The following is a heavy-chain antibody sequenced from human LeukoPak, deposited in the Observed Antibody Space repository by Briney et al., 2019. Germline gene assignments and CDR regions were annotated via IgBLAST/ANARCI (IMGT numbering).Heavy chain of an antibody. V-gene: IGHV3-7*01. Sequence: ETLSLTCAVSGYSISSGNYWGWIRQPPGKGLEWVANINQDGSDKYYVDSVMGRFTISKDNAKNSVYLQMNSLRPEDTAIYYCAWYGVTHGLDVWGQGTTVTVSS. CDR1: GYSISSGNY. J-gene: IGHJ6*02. CDR2: INQDGSDK. CDR3: AWYGVTHGLDV. D-gene: IGHD3-10*01.